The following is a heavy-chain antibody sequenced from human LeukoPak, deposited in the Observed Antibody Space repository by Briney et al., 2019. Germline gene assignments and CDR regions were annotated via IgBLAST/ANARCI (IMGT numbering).Heavy chain of an antibody. CDR3: AKIRVVFNWNYAYYFDY. CDR1: GFTFSSYA. D-gene: IGHD1-7*01. V-gene: IGHV3-23*01. J-gene: IGHJ4*02. Sequence: GGSLRLSCAASGFTFSSYAMSWVRQAPGNGLEWVSAISGSGGSTYYADSVKGRFTISRDNSKNTLYLQMNSLRTEDTALYYCAKIRVVFNWNYAYYFDYWGQGTLVTVSS. CDR2: ISGSGGST.